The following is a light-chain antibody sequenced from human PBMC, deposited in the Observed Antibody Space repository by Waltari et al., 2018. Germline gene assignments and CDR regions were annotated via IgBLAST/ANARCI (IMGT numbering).Light chain of an antibody. V-gene: IGLV2-14*04. J-gene: IGLJ3*02. CDR3: SSYTGSSTWV. Sequence: WYQQHVGKAPNLMIYDVSKRPSGVSYRFSGSKSGNTASLTISGLQAEDEADYYCSSYTGSSTWVFGGGTKLTVL. CDR2: DVS.